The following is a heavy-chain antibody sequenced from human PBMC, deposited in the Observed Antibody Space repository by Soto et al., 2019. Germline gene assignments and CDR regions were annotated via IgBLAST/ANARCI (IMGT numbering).Heavy chain of an antibody. V-gene: IGHV1-2*02. CDR3: ARSLTTQTTFLDY. CDR1: GYTLTDNY. D-gene: IGHD4-4*01. J-gene: IGHJ4*02. Sequence: QVQLVQSGAEVKRPGASVKVSCKASGYTLTDNYMHWVREAPGQGLEWMGWINPNGGTNYAKKFQGRVTMTRDTSLSPGYLELSRLKSDETGVEYCARSLTTQTTFLDYWGQGTLVTVSS. CDR2: INPNGGT.